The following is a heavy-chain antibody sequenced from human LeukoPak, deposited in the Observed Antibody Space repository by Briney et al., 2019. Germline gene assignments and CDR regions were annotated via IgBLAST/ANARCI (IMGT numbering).Heavy chain of an antibody. CDR2: IYSGGTT. CDR1: GYTFTSYG. J-gene: IGHJ4*02. D-gene: IGHD3-22*01. Sequence: SCKASGYTFTSYGISWVRQAPGKGLEWVSLIYSGGTTYYADSVKGRFTISRDNSKNTLYLQMNSLRAEDTAVYYCARSSERKYYFDYWGQGTLVTVSS. V-gene: IGHV3-53*01. CDR3: ARSSERKYYFDY.